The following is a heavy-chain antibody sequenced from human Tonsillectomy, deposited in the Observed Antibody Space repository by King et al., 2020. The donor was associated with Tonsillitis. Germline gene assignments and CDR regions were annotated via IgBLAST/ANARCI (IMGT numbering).Heavy chain of an antibody. CDR2: LSYSGTS. CDR1: GGSISSSDHY. D-gene: IGHD1-26*01. CDR3: ARYVSGSFDY. V-gene: IGHV4-39*01. Sequence: QLQESGPGVVKPSETLSLTCTVSGGSISSSDHYWAWIRQPPGKGLEWIGYLSYSGTSFYNPSLKSRITISGDSSENRFSRKLSSVTAADTAVYFCARYVSGSFDYWGQGALVTVSS. J-gene: IGHJ4*02.